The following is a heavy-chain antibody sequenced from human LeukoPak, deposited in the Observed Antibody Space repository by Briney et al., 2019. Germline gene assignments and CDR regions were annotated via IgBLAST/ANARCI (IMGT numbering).Heavy chain of an antibody. J-gene: IGHJ4*02. CDR3: ARAKSVVPAAIYYFDY. D-gene: IGHD2-2*02. Sequence: PSETLSLTCTVSGGSISSSSYYWGWIRQPPGKGLEWIGSIYYSGSTYYNPSLKSRVTISVDTSKNQFSLKLSSVTAADTAVHYCARAKSVVPAAIYYFDYWGQGTLVTVSS. CDR1: GGSISSSSYY. CDR2: IYYSGST. V-gene: IGHV4-39*01.